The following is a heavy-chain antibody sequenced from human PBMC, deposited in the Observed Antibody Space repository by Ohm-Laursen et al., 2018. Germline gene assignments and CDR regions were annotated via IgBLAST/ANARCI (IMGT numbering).Heavy chain of an antibody. CDR1: SGSISSYY. Sequence: SETLSLTCTVSSGSISSYYWSWIRQPPGKGLEWIGYISYSGNTNYNPPLKSRVTMSVDTSKNQFSLKVYSVTAADTAIYYCATTTMDTSGWYGNYFDSWGQGALVTVSS. CDR3: ATTTMDTSGWYGNYFDS. J-gene: IGHJ4*02. V-gene: IGHV4-59*08. D-gene: IGHD6-19*01. CDR2: ISYSGNT.